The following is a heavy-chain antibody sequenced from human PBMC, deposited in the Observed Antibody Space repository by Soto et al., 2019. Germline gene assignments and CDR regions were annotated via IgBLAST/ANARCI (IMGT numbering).Heavy chain of an antibody. J-gene: IGHJ6*02. CDR2: IHYSGSV. D-gene: IGHD2-21*02. V-gene: IGHV4-30-4*01. CDR3: AREDDGGDRDYYGLDV. CDR1: GGSISSEYYH. Sequence: PSETLSLTCTVSGGSISSEYYHWTWIRQAPGKGLEWIGYIHYSGSVHYNPSLQSRLTMSVDTSKNLFSLKLSSVTAADTAVYFCAREDDGGDRDYYGLDVWGQGTTVTAP.